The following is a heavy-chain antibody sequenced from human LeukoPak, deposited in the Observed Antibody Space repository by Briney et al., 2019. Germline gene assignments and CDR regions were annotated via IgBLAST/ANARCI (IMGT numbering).Heavy chain of an antibody. CDR3: ARDFDS. Sequence: SETLSLTCTVSGGSFNSYYWSWIRQPAGKGLEWIGLIYTGGSTNYNPSLKSRVTMSVDASKNQFSLKLSSVTAADTAVYYCARDFDSWGQGTLVIVSS. CDR1: GGSFNSYY. CDR2: IYTGGST. J-gene: IGHJ4*02. V-gene: IGHV4-4*07.